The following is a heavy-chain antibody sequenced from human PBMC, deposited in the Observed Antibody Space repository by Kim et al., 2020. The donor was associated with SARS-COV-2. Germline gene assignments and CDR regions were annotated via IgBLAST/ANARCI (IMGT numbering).Heavy chain of an antibody. J-gene: IGHJ4*02. CDR1: GFTFSRNY. CDR3: SRGPGAGVFDS. D-gene: IGHD3-10*01. V-gene: IGHV3-53*03. Sequence: GGSLRLSCAASGFTFSRNYMNWVRQAPGKGLEWVSSISSSGNTFYADSVKGRCTISADDFANAMYLQKHSLRGDDTAVEYCSRGPGAGVFDSWGQGTLV. CDR2: ISSSGNT.